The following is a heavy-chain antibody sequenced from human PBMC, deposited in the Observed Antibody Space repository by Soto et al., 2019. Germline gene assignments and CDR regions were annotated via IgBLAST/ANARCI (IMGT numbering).Heavy chain of an antibody. CDR3: TRDLRRGFDY. Sequence: PGGSLRLSCTASGFTFGDYAMSWFRQAPGKGLEWVGFIRSKAYGGTTEYAASVKGRFTISRDDSTGITYLQMNSLKTEDTALYYCTRDLRRGFDYWGQGTLVTVSS. CDR2: IRSKAYGGTT. V-gene: IGHV3-49*03. J-gene: IGHJ4*02. CDR1: GFTFGDYA. D-gene: IGHD3-10*01.